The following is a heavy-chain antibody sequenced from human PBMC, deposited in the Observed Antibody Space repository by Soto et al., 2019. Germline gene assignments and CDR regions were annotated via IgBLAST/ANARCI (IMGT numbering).Heavy chain of an antibody. CDR2: ISAYNGNT. J-gene: IGHJ3*02. CDR1: GYTFTSYG. D-gene: IGHD4-17*01. Sequence: QVQLVQSGAEVKKPGASVKVSCKASGYTFTSYGISWVRQAPGQGLEWMGWISAYNGNTNYAQKLQGRVTMTTDTSXSXXNMELRSLRSDDTAVYYCARDQTGYGGQGLDAFDIWGQGTMVTVSS. CDR3: ARDQTGYGGQGLDAFDI. V-gene: IGHV1-18*01.